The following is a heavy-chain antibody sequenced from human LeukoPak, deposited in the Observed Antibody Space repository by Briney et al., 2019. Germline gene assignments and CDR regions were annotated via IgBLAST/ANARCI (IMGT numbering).Heavy chain of an antibody. CDR3: AKARGSSGWYYFDY. CDR2: ISGSGGST. CDR1: GFTFSSYA. D-gene: IGHD6-19*01. Sequence: GGSLRLSCAASGFTFSSYAMSWVRQAPGKGLEWVSAISGSGGSTYYADSVKGRFTIFRDNSKNTLYLQMNSLRAEDTAVYYCAKARGSSGWYYFDYWGQGTLVTVSS. V-gene: IGHV3-23*01. J-gene: IGHJ4*02.